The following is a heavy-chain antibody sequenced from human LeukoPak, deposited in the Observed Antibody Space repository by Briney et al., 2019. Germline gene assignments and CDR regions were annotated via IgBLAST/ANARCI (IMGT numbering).Heavy chain of an antibody. V-gene: IGHV1-18*01. D-gene: IGHD3-22*01. CDR1: GYTFTNYA. Sequence: ASVKVSCKASGYTFTNYAISWVRQAPGQGLEWMGWISTYNGNTNYAQKVQGRVTMTTDTSTSTAYMELRSLRSDDTAVYYYARTIYDSSGYYPYYFDYWGQGTLVTVSS. CDR3: ARTIYDSSGYYPYYFDY. CDR2: ISTYNGNT. J-gene: IGHJ4*02.